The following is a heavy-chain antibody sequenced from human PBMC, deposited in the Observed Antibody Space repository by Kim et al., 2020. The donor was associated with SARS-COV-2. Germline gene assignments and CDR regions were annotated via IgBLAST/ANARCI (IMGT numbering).Heavy chain of an antibody. CDR1: GYSFTSYW. Sequence: GESLKISCKGSGYSFTSYWISWVRQMPGKGLEWMGRIDPSDSYTNYSPSFQGHVTISADKSISTAYLQWSSLKASDTAMYYCARHGSDFWSGYYGNLGYWGQGTLVTVSS. CDR2: IDPSDSYT. J-gene: IGHJ4*02. CDR3: ARHGSDFWSGYYGNLGY. V-gene: IGHV5-10-1*01. D-gene: IGHD3-3*01.